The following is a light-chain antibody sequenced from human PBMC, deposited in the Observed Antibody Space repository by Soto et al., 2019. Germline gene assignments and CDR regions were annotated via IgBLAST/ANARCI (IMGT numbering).Light chain of an antibody. CDR3: QYYGSSVT. V-gene: IGKV3-20*01. CDR2: GTS. Sequence: EIVVTHSPGTLSLSPGERATLSCRASQSISNDHLAWYQQKPGQAPRLLIYGTSNRATGGIADRFSGSGSGTDFTLTISRLEPEDFAVYYCQYYGSSVTFAGGTKVEIK. CDR1: QSISNDH. J-gene: IGKJ4*01.